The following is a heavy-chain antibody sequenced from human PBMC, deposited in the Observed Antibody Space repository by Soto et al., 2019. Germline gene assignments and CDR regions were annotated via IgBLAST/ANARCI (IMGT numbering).Heavy chain of an antibody. Sequence: GGSLRLSCAASGFTFSSYEMNWVRQAPGKGLEWVSYISSSGSTIYYADSVKGRFTISRDNAKNSLYLQMNSLRAEDTAVYYCARERCSSTSCYTLDYGGQGTLVTVSS. J-gene: IGHJ4*02. D-gene: IGHD2-2*02. CDR1: GFTFSSYE. CDR3: ARERCSSTSCYTLDY. CDR2: ISSSGSTI. V-gene: IGHV3-48*03.